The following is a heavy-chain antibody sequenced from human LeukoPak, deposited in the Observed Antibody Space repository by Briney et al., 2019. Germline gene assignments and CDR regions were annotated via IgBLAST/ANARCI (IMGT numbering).Heavy chain of an antibody. D-gene: IGHD5-18*01. CDR2: IYSGVTT. J-gene: IGHJ6*03. V-gene: IGHV3-53*01. CDR1: GFTVSSNY. Sequence: PGGSLRLSCAASGFTVSSNYMSWVRQAPGKGLEWVSVIYSGVTTYYADSVKGRFTISRDNSKNTLYLQMNSLRAEDTAVYYCARDHKGYSYGYRRGYFDYYYMDVWGKGTTVTVSS. CDR3: ARDHKGYSYGYRRGYFDYYYMDV.